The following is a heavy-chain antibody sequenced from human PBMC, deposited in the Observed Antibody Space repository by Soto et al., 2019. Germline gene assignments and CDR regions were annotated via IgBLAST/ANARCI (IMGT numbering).Heavy chain of an antibody. CDR3: ASRGYDFWSGLDP. V-gene: IGHV1-3*04. Sequence: GASVKVSCKPSGYTFTAYGIHWVRQAPRQRLEWMGWINTGNGHTKYSQKFQGRVTITRDTSARTAYMELNSLRSEDTAVYYCASRGYDFWSGLDPWGRGTLVTVSS. CDR1: GYTFTAYG. J-gene: IGHJ2*01. CDR2: INTGNGHT. D-gene: IGHD3-3*01.